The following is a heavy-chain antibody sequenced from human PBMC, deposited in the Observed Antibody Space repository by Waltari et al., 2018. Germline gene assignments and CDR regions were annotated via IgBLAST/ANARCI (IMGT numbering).Heavy chain of an antibody. CDR3: ATPFYNWDDPLHS. Sequence: EVQLLESGGDWVQPGGSLSISCSASRVTFGNSAINWVRLAPRTGWEWVSAITVGDDTDYADSVRGRFTISRETSKDTVYLQMDGLRAEDTAVYYCATPFYNWDDPLHSWGQGTLVTVSS. D-gene: IGHD1-20*01. CDR2: ITVGDDT. J-gene: IGHJ4*02. CDR1: RVTFGNSA. V-gene: IGHV3-23*01.